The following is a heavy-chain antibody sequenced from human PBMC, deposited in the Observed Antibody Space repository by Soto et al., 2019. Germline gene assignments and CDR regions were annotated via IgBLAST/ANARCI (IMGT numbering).Heavy chain of an antibody. V-gene: IGHV4-34*01. CDR1: GGSFSGYY. CDR3: ARSSVLRYFDRRTWIDY. D-gene: IGHD3-9*01. J-gene: IGHJ4*02. CDR2: INHSGST. Sequence: PXETLSLTCAFYGGSFSGYYWSCIRQAPGKWLEWIGEINHSGSTNYNPSLKSRVTISVDTSKNQFSLKLSSVTAADTAVYYCARSSVLRYFDRRTWIDYWGQGTLVTVSS.